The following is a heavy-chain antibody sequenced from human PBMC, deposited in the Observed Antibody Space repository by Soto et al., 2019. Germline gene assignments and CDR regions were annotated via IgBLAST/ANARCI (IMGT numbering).Heavy chain of an antibody. J-gene: IGHJ4*02. CDR2: TYYRSKWYN. V-gene: IGHV6-1*01. CDR3: ARERWSTFDY. CDR1: GDSVSSNDIA. D-gene: IGHD2-15*01. Sequence: PSQTLSLTCAVSGDSVSSNDIAWNWLRQSPWRGLEWLGRTYYRSKWYNEYAVSVRSRITINLDTSKNQFSLQLNSVTPEDTAVYYCARERWSTFDYWGQGAQVTVSS.